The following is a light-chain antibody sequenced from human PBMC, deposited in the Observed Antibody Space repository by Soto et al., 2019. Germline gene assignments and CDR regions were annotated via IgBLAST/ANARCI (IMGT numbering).Light chain of an antibody. Sequence: EIVLTQSPGTLSLSPGERATLSCRASQSVPSNFLAWYQQKPGQAPILLIYGVSRRATGIPDRFSGSGSGTDFPLTISRLQAEDVAVYYWQQCDSSWTFGQGTKVEIK. CDR1: QSVPSNF. CDR2: GVS. CDR3: QQCDSSWT. J-gene: IGKJ1*01. V-gene: IGKV3-20*01.